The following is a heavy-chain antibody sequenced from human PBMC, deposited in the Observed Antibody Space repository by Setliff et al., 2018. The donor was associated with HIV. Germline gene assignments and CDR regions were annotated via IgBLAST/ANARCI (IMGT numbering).Heavy chain of an antibody. V-gene: IGHV3-7*01. CDR2: VTPDGGDK. CDR1: GGSISSDNW. CDR3: ARETMYDSRGYLSHYFDY. D-gene: IGHD3-22*01. Sequence: PSETLSLTCAVSGGSISSDNWWTWVRQTPGKGLEWVASVTPDGGDKYYANSMRGRFTISRDNSKNTLYLQMNSLRVEDTAVYYCARETMYDSRGYLSHYFDYWGQGTPVTVSS. J-gene: IGHJ4*02.